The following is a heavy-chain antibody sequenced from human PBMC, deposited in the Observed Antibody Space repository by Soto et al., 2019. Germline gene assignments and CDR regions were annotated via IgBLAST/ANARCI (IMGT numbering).Heavy chain of an antibody. Sequence: SETLSLTCAAYDGAFSGYYWNWIRQSPAKGLEWIGEINRNGSTNYNPSLKSRVTISVDTSKNQYSLKVTSVTAADTAVYYCANLIQLDDAFDIWGQGTMVTVSS. V-gene: IGHV4-34*01. CDR1: DGAFSGYY. J-gene: IGHJ3*02. CDR2: INRNGST. D-gene: IGHD5-18*01. CDR3: ANLIQLDDAFDI.